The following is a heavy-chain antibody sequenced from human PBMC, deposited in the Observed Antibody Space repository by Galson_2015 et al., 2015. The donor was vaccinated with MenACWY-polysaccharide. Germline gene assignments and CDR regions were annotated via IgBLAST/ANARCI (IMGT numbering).Heavy chain of an antibody. CDR1: GFTFSGYW. Sequence: SLRLSCAASGFTFSGYWMSWVRQAPGKGLEWVANIKQDGSENYYVDSVKGRITISRDNAKNSLYLQMNSLRAEDTAMYYCARGQKTLGPWGQGTLVTVSS. V-gene: IGHV3-7*04. CDR3: ARGQKTLGP. CDR2: IKQDGSEN. J-gene: IGHJ5*02.